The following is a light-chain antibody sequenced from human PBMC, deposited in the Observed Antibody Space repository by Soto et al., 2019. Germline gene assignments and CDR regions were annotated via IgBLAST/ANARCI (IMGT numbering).Light chain of an antibody. V-gene: IGLV2-14*01. CDR2: DVT. CDR3: SAYTSSSTPVV. CDR1: SSDVGGYNY. J-gene: IGLJ3*02. Sequence: QSALPQPASVSGSPGPSITISCTGTSSDVGGYNYVSWYQQHPGKAPKLMIYDVTNRPSGVSNRFSGFKSGNTASLTISGRQAEDGGDYYCSAYTSSSTPVVFGGGTKLTVL.